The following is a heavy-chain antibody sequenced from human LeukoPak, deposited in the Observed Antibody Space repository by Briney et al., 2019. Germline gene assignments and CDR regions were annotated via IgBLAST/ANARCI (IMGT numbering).Heavy chain of an antibody. J-gene: IGHJ4*02. CDR1: GFTLSSYA. V-gene: IGHV3-23*01. Sequence: PGGSLRLSCAASGFTLSSYAMGWVRQAPGKGLDWVSAISGSGGSTYYADSVKGRFTISRDNAKNSLYLQMNSMRADDTALYYCARPKFKYSRSWYGDYWGQGTLVTVSS. CDR2: ISGSGGST. CDR3: ARPKFKYSRSWYGDY. D-gene: IGHD6-13*01.